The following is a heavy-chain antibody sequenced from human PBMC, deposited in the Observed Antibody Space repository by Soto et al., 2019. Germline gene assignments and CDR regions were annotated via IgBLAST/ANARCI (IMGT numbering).Heavy chain of an antibody. CDR2: LTGSGRTT. J-gene: IGHJ3*01. Sequence: EVQMLESGGGLVRPGGSLRLSCAASGFRFSNFAMSWVRQAPGKGLAWISALTGSGRTTFYAASVEGRFTISRDNSKNSIYLQMNGLRAEDTALYYCAKDPTSGWTPVDDSFDVWGRGTTVIVS. CDR1: GFRFSNFA. D-gene: IGHD6-25*01. V-gene: IGHV3-23*01. CDR3: AKDPTSGWTPVDDSFDV.